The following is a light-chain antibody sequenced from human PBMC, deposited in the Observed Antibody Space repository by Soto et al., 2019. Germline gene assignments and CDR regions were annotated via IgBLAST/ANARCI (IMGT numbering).Light chain of an antibody. V-gene: IGKV1-9*01. Sequence: DIQLTQSPSFLSQPLGDRVPITWRASQGISSYLAWYQQKPGKAPKLLIYAASTLQSGVPSRFSGSGSGTEFTLTISSLQPEDFATYYCQQLNSYLSLTFAGRTEVDIK. CDR2: AAS. CDR1: QGISSY. J-gene: IGKJ4*01. CDR3: QQLNSYLSLT.